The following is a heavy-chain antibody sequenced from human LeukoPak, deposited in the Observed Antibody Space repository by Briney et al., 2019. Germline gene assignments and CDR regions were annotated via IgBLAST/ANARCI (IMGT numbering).Heavy chain of an antibody. CDR1: GFTFSSYW. CDR2: IKQDGSEK. J-gene: IGHJ4*02. D-gene: IGHD2-8*01. V-gene: IGHV3-7*03. Sequence: GGSLRLSCAASGFTFSSYWMSWVRQAPGKGLEWVANIKQDGSEKNYVDSVKGRFTISRDNAKNTLYLQVNSLRSEDTAVYYCAKCGRMVYADFDYWGQGTLVTVSS. CDR3: AKCGRMVYADFDY.